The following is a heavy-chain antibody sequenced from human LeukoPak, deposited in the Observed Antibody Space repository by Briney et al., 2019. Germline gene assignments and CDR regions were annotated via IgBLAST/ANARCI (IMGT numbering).Heavy chain of an antibody. V-gene: IGHV1-2*02. CDR2: INPNRGAT. Sequence: ASVKVSCKAFGYTFTGHYMHWVRQAPGQGLEWMGWINPNRGATDYAQRFQGRVTMTSDTSISTAYLEVSGLKSDDTAVYYCARAALWELPHFDYWGQGALVTVS. CDR1: GYTFTGHY. J-gene: IGHJ4*02. D-gene: IGHD1-26*01. CDR3: ARAALWELPHFDY.